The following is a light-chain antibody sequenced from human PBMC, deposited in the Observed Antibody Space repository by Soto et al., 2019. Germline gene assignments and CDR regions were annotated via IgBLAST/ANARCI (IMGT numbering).Light chain of an antibody. Sequence: DIPMTQSPSSLSASVGDRVTITCRASQSISNYLNWYQQKPGKAPNLLIYAASLLQGGVPSRFSGSGSGTDFILTISSLQPEDFAIYYCQQSHSTPHTFGQGTQLEIK. J-gene: IGKJ2*01. CDR2: AAS. CDR1: QSISNY. CDR3: QQSHSTPHT. V-gene: IGKV1-39*01.